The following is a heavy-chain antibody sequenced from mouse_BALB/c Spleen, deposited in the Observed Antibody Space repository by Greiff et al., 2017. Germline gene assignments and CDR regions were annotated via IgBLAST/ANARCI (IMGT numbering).Heavy chain of an antibody. CDR2: ISYSGST. CDR1: GYSITSDYA. CDR3: ARSGDYDPYFDY. Sequence: EVHLVESGPGLVKPSQSLSLTCTVTGYSITSDYAWNWIRQFPGNKLEWMGYISYSGSTSYNPSLKSRISITRDTSKNQFFLQLNSVTTEDTATYYCARSGDYDPYFDYWGQGTTLTVSS. V-gene: IGHV3-2*02. D-gene: IGHD2-4*01. J-gene: IGHJ2*01.